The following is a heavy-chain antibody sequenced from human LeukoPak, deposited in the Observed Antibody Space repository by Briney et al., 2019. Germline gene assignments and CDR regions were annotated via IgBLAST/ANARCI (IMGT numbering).Heavy chain of an antibody. V-gene: IGHV3-11*06. J-gene: IGHJ1*01. CDR2: ISIGSSYT. Sequence: GGSLRLSCAASGLTFSDYYMSWIRQAPGKGLEWVSYISIGSSYTNYADSVKGRFTISRDDAKNSLYLQMNSLRAEDTAVYYCARGHYELWFWGQGTLVTVSS. CDR3: ARGHYELWF. D-gene: IGHD3-16*01. CDR1: GLTFSDYY.